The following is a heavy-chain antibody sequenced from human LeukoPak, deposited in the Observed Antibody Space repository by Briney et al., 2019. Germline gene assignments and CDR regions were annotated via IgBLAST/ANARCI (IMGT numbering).Heavy chain of an antibody. Sequence: GGSLRLSCAASGFTFSSYGMHWVRQAPGKGLEWVAVISYDGSNKYYADSVKGRFTISRDNSKNTLYLQMNSLRAEDTGIYYCAKGGPQFFDYWGQGTLVTVSS. J-gene: IGHJ4*02. V-gene: IGHV3-30*18. CDR1: GFTFSSYG. CDR2: ISYDGSNK. CDR3: AKGGPQFFDY. D-gene: IGHD5-24*01.